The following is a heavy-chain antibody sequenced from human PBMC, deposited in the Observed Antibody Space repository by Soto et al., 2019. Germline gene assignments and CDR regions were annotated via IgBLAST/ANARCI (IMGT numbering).Heavy chain of an antibody. V-gene: IGHV3-30*18. D-gene: IGHD4-17*01. J-gene: IGHJ6*02. CDR1: GFTFNSYG. CDR2: VSYDGSKE. Sequence: QVHLVESGGGVVQLGRSLRLSCVTSGFTFNSYGMHWVRQAPGKGLEWVAVVSYDGSKEYYADSVKGRFTISRDDSKSTLYLQMNSLRAEDTAVYYCAKDRGTTVPTALCYGMDVWGQGTTVTVSS. CDR3: AKDRGTTVPTALCYGMDV.